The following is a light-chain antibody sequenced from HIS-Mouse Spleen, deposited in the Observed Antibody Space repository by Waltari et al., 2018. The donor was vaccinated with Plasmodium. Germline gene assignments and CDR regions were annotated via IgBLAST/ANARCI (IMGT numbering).Light chain of an antibody. Sequence: QSALTQPASVSGSPGQSITISCPGTSSDFGSYTLFLWYPQHPCKAPNLMIYEGSKRPSGVSNRFSGSKSGNTASLTISGLQAEDEADYYCCSYAGSSTLVFGGGTKLTVL. CDR2: EGS. J-gene: IGLJ3*02. V-gene: IGLV2-23*01. CDR1: SSDFGSYTL. CDR3: CSYAGSSTLV.